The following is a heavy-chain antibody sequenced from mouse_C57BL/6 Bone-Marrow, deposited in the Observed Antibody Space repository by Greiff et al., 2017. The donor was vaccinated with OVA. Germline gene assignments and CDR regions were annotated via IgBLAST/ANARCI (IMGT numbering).Heavy chain of an antibody. J-gene: IGHJ1*03. CDR2: IDPSDSET. V-gene: IGHV1-52*01. CDR3: ATKGLCSGYWYFDV. Sequence: QVQLQQPGAELVRPGSSVKLSCKASGYTFTSYWMNWVKQRPIQGLEWIGNIDPSDSETHYNQKFKDKATLTVDKSSSTAYMQLSSLTSEDSAVYYGATKGLCSGYWYFDVWGTGTTVTVSS. D-gene: IGHD1-1*01. CDR1: GYTFTSYW.